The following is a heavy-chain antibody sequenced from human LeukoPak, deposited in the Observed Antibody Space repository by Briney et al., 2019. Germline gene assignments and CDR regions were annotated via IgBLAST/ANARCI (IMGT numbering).Heavy chain of an antibody. CDR3: ARDLKAERATMVRGTPDY. CDR2: ISAYNGNT. V-gene: IGHV1-18*01. CDR1: GYTFTSYG. J-gene: IGHJ4*02. Sequence: GASVKVSCKASGYTFTSYGISWVRQAPGQGLEWMGWISAYNGNTNYAQKLQGRVTMTTDTSTSTAYMELRSLRSDDTAVCYCARDLKAERATMVRGTPDYWGQGTLVTVSS. D-gene: IGHD3-10*01.